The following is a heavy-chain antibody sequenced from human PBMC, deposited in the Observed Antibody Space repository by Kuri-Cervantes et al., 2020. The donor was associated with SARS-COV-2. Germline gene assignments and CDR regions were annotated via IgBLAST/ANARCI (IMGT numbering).Heavy chain of an antibody. Sequence: GGSLRLSCAASGFTFSSYGMHWVRQAPGKGLEWVAFIRYDGSNKYYADSVKGRFTIPRDNSKNTLYLQMNSLRAEDTAVYYCAKDHFGLAASPGQVAFDYWGQGTLVTVSS. V-gene: IGHV3-30*02. J-gene: IGHJ4*02. CDR3: AKDHFGLAASPGQVAFDY. CDR2: IRYDGSNK. D-gene: IGHD6-13*01. CDR1: GFTFSSYG.